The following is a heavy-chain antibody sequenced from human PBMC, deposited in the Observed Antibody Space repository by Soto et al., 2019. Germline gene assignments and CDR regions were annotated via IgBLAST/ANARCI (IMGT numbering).Heavy chain of an antibody. CDR1: GFTFSSYA. D-gene: IGHD3-22*01. Sequence: GGSLRLSCAASGFTFSSYAMSWVRQAPGKGLEWVSAISGSGGSTYYADSVKGRFTISRDNSKNTLYLQMNSLRAEDTAVYYCAKGGTYYYDSSGYYPFDYWGQGTLVTVSS. CDR3: AKGGTYYYDSSGYYPFDY. CDR2: ISGSGGST. J-gene: IGHJ4*02. V-gene: IGHV3-23*01.